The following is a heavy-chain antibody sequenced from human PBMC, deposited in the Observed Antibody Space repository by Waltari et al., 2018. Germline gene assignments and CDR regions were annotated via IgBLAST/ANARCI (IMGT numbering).Heavy chain of an antibody. V-gene: IGHV3-23*01. CDR3: ARLVGSGTAGNFFDL. CDR1: GFTFSDYA. CDR2: IVPRGVST. D-gene: IGHD1-1*01. Sequence: EVRLLESGGTVVQFWGSLRLSCAASGFTFSDYAMTWVRQAPGKGVEWGSAIVPRGVSTYYADPVRCRFSRSRDNAKATVSLELNRLGGGDTAVYYCARLVGSGTAGNFFDLWGQGTLVTVSS. J-gene: IGHJ4*02.